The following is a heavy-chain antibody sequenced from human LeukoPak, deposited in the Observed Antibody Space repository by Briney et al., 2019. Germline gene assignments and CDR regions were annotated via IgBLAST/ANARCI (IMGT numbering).Heavy chain of an antibody. D-gene: IGHD3-9*01. CDR1: GGSISSGGYS. V-gene: IGHV4-30-2*01. J-gene: IGHJ2*01. CDR3: PRSCVRSGLYDILTGYSSYWYFDL. Sequence: SETLSLTCAVSGGSISSGGYSWSWIRQPPGKGLEWIGYIYHSGSTYYNPSLKSRVTISVDRSKNQFSLKLRSVTAADTAAYYCPRSCVRSGLYDILTGYSSYWYFDLWGRGTLVTVSS. CDR2: IYHSGST.